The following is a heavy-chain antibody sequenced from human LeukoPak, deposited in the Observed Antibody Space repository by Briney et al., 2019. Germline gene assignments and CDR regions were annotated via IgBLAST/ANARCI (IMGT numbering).Heavy chain of an antibody. CDR1: GFIFSSYT. Sequence: GGSLRLSCAASGFIFSSYTMNWVRQAPGKGLEWVSSISSSSTYIYFVDSVRGRFTMSRDNAKNSLYLQMNSLRTEDTAVYYCARGALGLSGRIVDAFDIWGQGTRVTVSS. CDR3: ARGALGLSGRIVDAFDI. D-gene: IGHD2-15*01. J-gene: IGHJ3*02. V-gene: IGHV3-21*01. CDR2: ISSSSTYI.